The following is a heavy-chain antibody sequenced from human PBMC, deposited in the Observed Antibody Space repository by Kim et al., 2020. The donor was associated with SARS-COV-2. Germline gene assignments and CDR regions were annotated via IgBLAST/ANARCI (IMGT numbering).Heavy chain of an antibody. CDR1: GFTFSSYS. Sequence: GGSLRLSCAASGFTFSSYSMNWVRQAPGKGLEWVSSISSSSSYIYYADSVKGRFTISRDNAKNSLYLQMNSLRAEDTAVYYCARDPHLLLIPQPGAFDIWGQGTMVTVSS. J-gene: IGHJ3*02. CDR3: ARDPHLLLIPQPGAFDI. D-gene: IGHD2-15*01. V-gene: IGHV3-21*01. CDR2: ISSSSSYI.